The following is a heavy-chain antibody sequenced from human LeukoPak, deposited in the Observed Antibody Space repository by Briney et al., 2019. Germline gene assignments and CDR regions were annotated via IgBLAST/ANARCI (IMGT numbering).Heavy chain of an antibody. D-gene: IGHD1-14*01. Sequence: SETLSLTCAVYGGSFSGYYWSWIRQPPGKGLEWIGEINHSGSTNYNPSLKSRVTISVDTSKNQFSLKLSSVTAADTAVYYCARGVFSDYWGQGTLVTVSS. CDR3: ARGVFSDY. CDR1: GGSFSGYY. CDR2: INHSGST. J-gene: IGHJ4*02. V-gene: IGHV4-34*01.